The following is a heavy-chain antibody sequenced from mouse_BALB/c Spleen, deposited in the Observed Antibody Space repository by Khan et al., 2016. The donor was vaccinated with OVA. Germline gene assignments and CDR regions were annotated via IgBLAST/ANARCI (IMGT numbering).Heavy chain of an antibody. J-gene: IGHJ4*01. D-gene: IGHD2-10*01. Sequence: QVQLKESGPGLVAPSQSLSLTCTISGFSLTNYGVHWLRQPPGRGLVWLVVILSDGGTTYNSALKSRLSISKDNSTSQVFLQLNSLQTDDTAVYYCAKQPYYHYNIMDYWGQGSSVTVAS. V-gene: IGHV2-6-1*01. CDR2: ILSDGGT. CDR3: AKQPYYHYNIMDY. CDR1: GFSLTNYG.